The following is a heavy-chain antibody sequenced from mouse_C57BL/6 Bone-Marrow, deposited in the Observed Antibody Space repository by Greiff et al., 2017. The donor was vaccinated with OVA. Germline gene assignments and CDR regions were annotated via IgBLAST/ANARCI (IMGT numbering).Heavy chain of an antibody. CDR2: IDPENGDT. J-gene: IGHJ2*01. V-gene: IGHV14-4*01. CDR1: GFNIKDDY. CDR3: TTPSYYYGSSPYYFDY. Sequence: EVHLVESGAELVRPGASVKLSCTASGFNIKDDYMHWVKQRPEQGLEWIGWIDPENGDTEYASKFQGKATITADTSSNTAYLQLSSLTSEDTAVYYCTTPSYYYGSSPYYFDYWGQGTTLTVSS. D-gene: IGHD1-1*01.